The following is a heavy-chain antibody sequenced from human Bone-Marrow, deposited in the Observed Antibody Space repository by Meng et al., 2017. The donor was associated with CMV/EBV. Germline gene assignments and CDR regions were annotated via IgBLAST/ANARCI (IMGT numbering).Heavy chain of an antibody. CDR1: GPTFTGYY. J-gene: IGHJ4*02. CDR3: ARSTWYDYLDS. CDR2: VSPNTGAT. D-gene: IGHD6-13*01. Sequence: ASVKVSCKASGPTFTGYYLHWVRQAPGQGLQWLGWVSPNTGATQYAENFQGRVTFSRDTSTTTAYMELTSLTSDDTAVYYCARSTWYDYLDSWGQGTLVTVSS. V-gene: IGHV1-2*02.